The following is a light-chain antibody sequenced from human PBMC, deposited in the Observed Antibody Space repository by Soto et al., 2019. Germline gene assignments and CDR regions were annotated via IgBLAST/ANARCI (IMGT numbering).Light chain of an antibody. CDR2: WAS. CDR1: QSVLCSSNNNNY. J-gene: IGKJ2*01. Sequence: DVVMTQSPDSLAVSLGERATINCKSSQSVLCSSNNNNYLAWYQQKPGQPPKLLIYWASTRESGVPDRFSGSGSGTHFTLTISSLQAEDVAVYYCQQYYSAPYTFGQGTKLEIK. CDR3: QQYYSAPYT. V-gene: IGKV4-1*01.